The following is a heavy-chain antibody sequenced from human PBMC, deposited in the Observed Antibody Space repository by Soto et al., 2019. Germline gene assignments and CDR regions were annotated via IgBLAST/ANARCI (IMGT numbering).Heavy chain of an antibody. V-gene: IGHV1-46*01. D-gene: IGHD2-8*01. CDR2: VNARTGAT. CDR1: GYTFTRYH. Sequence: QVQLVQSAADVKKPGASVTVSCKASGYTFTRYHIHWLRQAPGEGPEWMGIVNARTGATTYAQRFKGRGTMTRDPSTGTVYMDLSSLRSEDTATYYCARDEGYGDCKNGVCQIPRMDVWGQGTTVTISS. J-gene: IGHJ6*02. CDR3: ARDEGYGDCKNGVCQIPRMDV.